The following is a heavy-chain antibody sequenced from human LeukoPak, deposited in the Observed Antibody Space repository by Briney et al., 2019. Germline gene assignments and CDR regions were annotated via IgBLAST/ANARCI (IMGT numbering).Heavy chain of an antibody. CDR2: IRYDGSNK. V-gene: IGHV3-30*02. CDR1: GFTFSSYG. D-gene: IGHD3-9*01. Sequence: GGSLRLSCAASGFTFSSYGMHWVRQAPGKGLEWVAFIRYDGSNKYYADSVKGRFTISRGNSKNTLYLQMNSLRAEDTAVYYCAKDQRSYDIFHMDVWGKGTTVTIS. J-gene: IGHJ6*03. CDR3: AKDQRSYDIFHMDV.